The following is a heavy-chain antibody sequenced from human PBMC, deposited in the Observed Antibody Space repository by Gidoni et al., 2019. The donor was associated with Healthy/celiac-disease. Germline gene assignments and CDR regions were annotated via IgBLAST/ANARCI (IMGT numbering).Heavy chain of an antibody. CDR1: GGSFSGYY. CDR2: INHSGST. V-gene: IGHV4-34*01. CDR3: ARATYYDFWSGRYYYYMDV. J-gene: IGHJ6*03. D-gene: IGHD3-3*01. Sequence: QVQLQQWGAGLLKPSETLSLTCAVYGGSFSGYYWSWIRQPPGKGLEWIGEINHSGSTNYNPSLKSRVTISVDTSKNQFSLKLSSVTAADTAVYYCARATYYDFWSGRYYYYMDVWGKGTTVTVSS.